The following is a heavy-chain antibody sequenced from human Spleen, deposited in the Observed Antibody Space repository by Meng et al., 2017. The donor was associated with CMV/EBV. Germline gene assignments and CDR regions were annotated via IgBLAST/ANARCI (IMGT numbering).Heavy chain of an antibody. CDR3: ARGCSSTICRAPSPDY. D-gene: IGHD2-2*01. CDR2: INPHSGGT. V-gene: IGHV1-2*02. Sequence: ASVKVSCKASGYTFTDYYMHWVRQAPGQGLEWMGWINPHSGGTKFAQKFQDRVTVTRDTSNTTAYMELSSLRSDDTAVYYCARGCSSTICRAPSPDYWGQGTLVTVSS. J-gene: IGHJ4*02. CDR1: GYTFTDYY.